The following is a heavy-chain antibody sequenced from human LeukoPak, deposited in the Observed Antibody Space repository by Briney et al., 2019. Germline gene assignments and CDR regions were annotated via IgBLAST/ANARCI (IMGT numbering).Heavy chain of an antibody. V-gene: IGHV4-4*07. Sequence: SETLSLTCTVSGGSINNYYWSWIRQPAGKGLEWIGRISTSGSTNYNPSLKSRVTMSVDTSKNQFSLKLSSVTAADTALYYCARGIWEMATIPYWYFDIWGRGTLVTVSS. D-gene: IGHD5-24*01. CDR2: ISTSGST. CDR3: ARGIWEMATIPYWYFDI. J-gene: IGHJ2*01. CDR1: GGSINNYY.